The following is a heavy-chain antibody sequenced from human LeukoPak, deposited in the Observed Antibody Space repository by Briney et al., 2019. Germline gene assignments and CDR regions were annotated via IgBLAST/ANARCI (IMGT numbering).Heavy chain of an antibody. Sequence: PGGSLRLSCAASGLILSNDWMNWIRQPAGKGLEWIGRIHTSGSTKYHPSLKSRLTMSVDTSKNQFALNLSSVTAADTAVYYCARDPSPYYYGSGGYDAFDIWGQGTMAIVSS. CDR3: ARDPSPYYYGSGGYDAFDI. CDR2: IHTSGST. J-gene: IGHJ3*02. V-gene: IGHV4-4*07. D-gene: IGHD3-10*01. CDR1: GLILSNDW.